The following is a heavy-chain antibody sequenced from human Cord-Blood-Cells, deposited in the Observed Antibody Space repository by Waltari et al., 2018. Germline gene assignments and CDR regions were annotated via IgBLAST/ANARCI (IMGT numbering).Heavy chain of an antibody. CDR2: IYSGGST. D-gene: IGHD3-9*01. V-gene: IGHV3-53*02. J-gene: IGHJ3*02. CDR1: GFTVRSNY. CDR3: ARDPTGYDAFDI. Sequence: EVQLVETGGGLIQPGGSLRLSCAASGFTVRSNYLRWVRQAPGKGLEWVSVIYSGGSTYYADSVKGRFTISRDNSKNTLYLQMNSLRAEDTAVYYCARDPTGYDAFDIWGQGTMVTVFS.